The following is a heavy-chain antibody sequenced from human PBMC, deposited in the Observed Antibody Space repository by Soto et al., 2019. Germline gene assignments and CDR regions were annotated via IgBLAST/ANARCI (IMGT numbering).Heavy chain of an antibody. D-gene: IGHD3-10*01. CDR2: ISYDGSNK. J-gene: IGHJ4*02. CDR1: GFTFSSYG. CDR3: ATSYGSGSYPFDY. V-gene: IGHV3-30*03. Sequence: GGSLRLSCAASGFTFSSYGMHWVRQAPGKGLEWVAVISYDGSNKYHADSVKGRFTISRDNSKNTLYLQMNSLRAEDTAVYYCATSYGSGSYPFDYWGQGTLVTVSS.